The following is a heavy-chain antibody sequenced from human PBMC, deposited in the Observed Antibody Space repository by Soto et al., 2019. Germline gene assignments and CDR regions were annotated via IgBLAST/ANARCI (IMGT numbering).Heavy chain of an antibody. CDR1: GFTFSSYS. J-gene: IGHJ4*02. CDR3: ASPVEWSTTSCSR. V-gene: IGHV3-48*01. Sequence: EVQLVESGGGLVQPGGSLRLSCAASGFTFSSYSMNWVRQAPGKGLEWVSYISSSSNSIYYADSVKGRFTISRDNAKNSLHLQMNSLTAEDTAVYYCASPVEWSTTSCSRWCQGTLVTVSS. D-gene: IGHD2-2*01. CDR2: ISSSSNSI.